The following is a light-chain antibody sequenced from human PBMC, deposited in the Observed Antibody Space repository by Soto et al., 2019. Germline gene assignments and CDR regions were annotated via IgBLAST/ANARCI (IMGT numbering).Light chain of an antibody. CDR3: QQYHLYST. J-gene: IGKJ2*01. CDR2: KAS. CDR1: QNIDSW. V-gene: IGKV1-5*03. Sequence: DIQMTQSPSTLSASVGDRVTITCRASQNIDSWLAWYQQKPGKAPKVLIYKASSLDSGVPSRPSGSGSGTEFTLTISSLQPDDFATYSCQQYHLYSTFGQGTKVEIK.